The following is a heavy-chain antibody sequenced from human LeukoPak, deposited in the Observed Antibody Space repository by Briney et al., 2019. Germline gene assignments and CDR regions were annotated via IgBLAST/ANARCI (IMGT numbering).Heavy chain of an antibody. CDR1: GYTFTHNG. CDR2: ISLYNGDT. J-gene: IGHJ4*02. CDR3: ARTAYGANYLDY. V-gene: IGHV1-18*01. D-gene: IGHD4/OR15-4a*01. Sequence: ASVKVSCKASGYTFTHNGISWVRQAPGQGLEWMGWISLYNGDTNYAQNLQGRVTRTTDTSTNTAYLELSALRSDDTAVYYCARTAYGANYLDYWGQGTLLTVSS.